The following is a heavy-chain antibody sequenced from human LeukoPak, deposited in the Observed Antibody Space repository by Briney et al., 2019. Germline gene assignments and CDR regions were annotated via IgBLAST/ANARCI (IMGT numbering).Heavy chain of an antibody. V-gene: IGHV1-18*01. Sequence: ASVTVSCTASGYTFTSYGISWVRQAPGQGLEWMGWISAYNGNTNYAQKLQGRVTMTTDTSTSTAYMELSSLRSEDTAVYYCARDRAYCSSTSCYPMDYWGQGTLVTVSS. CDR2: ISAYNGNT. J-gene: IGHJ4*02. CDR3: ARDRAYCSSTSCYPMDY. D-gene: IGHD2-2*01. CDR1: GYTFTSYG.